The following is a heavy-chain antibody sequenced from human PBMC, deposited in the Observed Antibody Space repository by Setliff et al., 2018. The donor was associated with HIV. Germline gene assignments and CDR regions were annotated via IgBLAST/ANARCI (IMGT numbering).Heavy chain of an antibody. V-gene: IGHV1-69*10. CDR2: ITPVIGRP. CDR1: GTNLDSFV. Sequence: SVKVSCKASGTNLDSFVISWVRQASGQGLEWMGGITPVIGRPNYAQRFHGRVTITAEKSTNTAYMELTSLTSDDTAVYYCARGNTISEVVTTNWLDPWGQGILVTVSS. D-gene: IGHD3-3*01. J-gene: IGHJ5*02. CDR3: ARGNTISEVVTTNWLDP.